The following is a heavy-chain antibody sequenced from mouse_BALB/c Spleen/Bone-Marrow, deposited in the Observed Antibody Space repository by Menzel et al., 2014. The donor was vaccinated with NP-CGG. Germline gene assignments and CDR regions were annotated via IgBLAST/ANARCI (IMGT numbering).Heavy chain of an antibody. D-gene: IGHD2-3*01. CDR2: IFPGDGDT. V-gene: IGHV1-82*01. Sequence: QVQLKDSGPELVKPGASVKISCKASGYAFSSSWMNWVKQRPGQGLEWIGRIFPGDGDTYYNGKFKGKATLTADKSSSTAYMRLSSLTSVDSAVYFCARSDGYRAMDYWGQGTSVTVSS. J-gene: IGHJ4*01. CDR3: ARSDGYRAMDY. CDR1: GYAFSSSW.